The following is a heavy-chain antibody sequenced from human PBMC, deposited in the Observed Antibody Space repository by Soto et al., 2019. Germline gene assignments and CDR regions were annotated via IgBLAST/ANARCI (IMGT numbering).Heavy chain of an antibody. D-gene: IGHD2-8*01. CDR2: ISYDGSNK. CDR1: GFTFSSYA. CDR3: ARDMGDIVLMVYAGGDAFDI. V-gene: IGHV3-30-3*01. Sequence: VQLVESGGGLVQPGRSLRLSCAASGFTFSSYAMHWVRQAPGKGLEWVAVISYDGSNKYYADSVKGRFTISRDNSKNTLYLQMNSLRAEDTAVYYCARDMGDIVLMVYAGGDAFDIWGQGTMVTVSS. J-gene: IGHJ3*02.